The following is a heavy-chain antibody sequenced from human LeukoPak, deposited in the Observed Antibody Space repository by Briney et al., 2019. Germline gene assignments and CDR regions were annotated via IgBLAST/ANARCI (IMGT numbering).Heavy chain of an antibody. CDR1: GYTLTSYA. CDR2: INAGNGNT. V-gene: IGHV1-3*01. D-gene: IGHD2-15*01. CDR3: ASWYIVHRSYYFDY. J-gene: IGHJ4*02. Sequence: ASVKVSCKASGYTLTSYAMHWVRQAPGQRLEWMGWINAGNGNTKYSQKFQGRVTMTEDTSTDTAYMELSSLRSEDTAVYYCASWYIVHRSYYFDYWGQGTLVTVSS.